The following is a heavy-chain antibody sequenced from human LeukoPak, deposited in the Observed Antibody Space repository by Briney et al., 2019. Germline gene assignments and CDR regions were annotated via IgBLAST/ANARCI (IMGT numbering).Heavy chain of an antibody. J-gene: IGHJ4*02. CDR3: ARVGQYSHGLAPPYYFDY. Sequence: PSETLSPTCTVSGGSISSYYWSWIRQPPGKGLEWIGYIYYSGSTNYNPSLKSRVTISVDTSKNQFSLKLSSVTAADTALYYCARVGQYSHGLAPPYYFDYWGQGTLVTVSS. V-gene: IGHV4-59*01. CDR2: IYYSGST. CDR1: GGSISSYY. D-gene: IGHD5-18*01.